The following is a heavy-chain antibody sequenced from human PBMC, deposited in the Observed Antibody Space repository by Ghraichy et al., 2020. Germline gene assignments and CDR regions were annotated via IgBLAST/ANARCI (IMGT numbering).Heavy chain of an antibody. Sequence: LSLTCAASGFTFSSYWMHWVRQAPGTGLVWVSRINLDGNFASYEDSVKGRFTVSRDNAKNTLYLQMNSLRVEDTAVYYCVRDLTISDYWGQGTLVTVSS. CDR1: GFTFSSYW. CDR2: INLDGNFA. V-gene: IGHV3-74*01. J-gene: IGHJ4*02. CDR3: VRDLTISDY. D-gene: IGHD3-3*01.